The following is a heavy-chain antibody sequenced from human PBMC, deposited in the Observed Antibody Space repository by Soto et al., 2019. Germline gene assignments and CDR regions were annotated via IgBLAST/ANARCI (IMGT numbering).Heavy chain of an antibody. J-gene: IGHJ6*03. Sequence: PGGSLRLSCAASGFTFSSYAMSWVRQAPGKGLEWVSAISGSGGSTYYADSVKGRFTISRDDSKNTLYLQMNSLRAEDTAVYYCAKGSIPYYYYYMDVWGKGTTVTVSS. CDR2: ISGSGGST. V-gene: IGHV3-23*01. CDR3: AKGSIPYYYYYMDV. D-gene: IGHD4-4*01. CDR1: GFTFSSYA.